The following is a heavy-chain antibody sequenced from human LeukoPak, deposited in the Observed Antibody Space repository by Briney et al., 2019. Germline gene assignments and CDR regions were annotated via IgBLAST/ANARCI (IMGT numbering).Heavy chain of an antibody. Sequence: ASVKVSCKASGYTFTGYYMHWVRQAPGQGLEWMGWINPNSGGTNYAQKFQGRVTMTRDTSISTAYMELSRLRSDDTAVYYCARVGSWAYDFWSGYYDNWFDPWGQGTLVTVSS. J-gene: IGHJ5*02. V-gene: IGHV1-2*02. CDR2: INPNSGGT. CDR1: GYTFTGYY. CDR3: ARVGSWAYDFWSGYYDNWFDP. D-gene: IGHD3-3*01.